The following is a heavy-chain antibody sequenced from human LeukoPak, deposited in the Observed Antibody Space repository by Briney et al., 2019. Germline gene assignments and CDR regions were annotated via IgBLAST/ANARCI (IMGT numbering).Heavy chain of an antibody. CDR3: ARAGRYSYDSSGYYYDAFDI. J-gene: IGHJ3*02. V-gene: IGHV3-9*01. Sequence: PGGSLRLSCAASGFTFDDYAMHWVRQAPGKGLEWVSGISWNSGSIGYADSVKGRFTISRDNAKNSLYLQMNSLRAEDTAVYYCARAGRYSYDSSGYYYDAFDIWGQGTMVTVSS. CDR2: ISWNSGSI. CDR1: GFTFDDYA. D-gene: IGHD3-22*01.